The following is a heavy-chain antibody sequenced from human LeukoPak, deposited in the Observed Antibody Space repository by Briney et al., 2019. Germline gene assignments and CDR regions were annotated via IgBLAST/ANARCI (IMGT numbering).Heavy chain of an antibody. CDR2: INSDGSST. CDR1: GFTVSSNY. J-gene: IGHJ4*02. Sequence: QPGGSLRLSCAASGFTVSSNYMSWVRQAPGKGLEWVSRINSDGSSTSYADSVKGRFTISRDNAKNTLYLQMNSLRAEDTAVYYCARTIGYCSGGSCYDYWGQGTLVTVSS. V-gene: IGHV3-74*01. CDR3: ARTIGYCSGGSCYDY. D-gene: IGHD2-15*01.